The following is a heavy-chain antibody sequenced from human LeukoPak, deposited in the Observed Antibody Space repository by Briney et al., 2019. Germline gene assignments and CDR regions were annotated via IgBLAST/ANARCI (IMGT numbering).Heavy chain of an antibody. CDR3: ARGQGWRYGMDV. CDR2: INHSGST. D-gene: IGHD6-19*01. CDR1: GGSFSGFY. J-gene: IGHJ6*02. Sequence: PSETLSLTCTVYGGSFSGFYWSWIRQPPGKGLDWIGEINHSGSTNYNPSLKSRVTISVDTSKNQFSLKLRSVTAADTAVYYCARGQGWRYGMDVWGQGTTVTVSS. V-gene: IGHV4-34*01.